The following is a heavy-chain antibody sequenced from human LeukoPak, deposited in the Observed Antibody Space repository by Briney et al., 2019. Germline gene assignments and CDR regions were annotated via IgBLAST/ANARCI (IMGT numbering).Heavy chain of an antibody. CDR3: ARDSRFGELWTDY. J-gene: IGHJ4*02. CDR1: GFTFSSYS. D-gene: IGHD3-10*01. V-gene: IGHV3-48*01. CDR2: ISSSSSTI. Sequence: GGSLRLSCAASGFTFSSYSMNWVRQAPGKGLEWVSYISSSSSTIYYADSVKGRFTISRDNAKNSLYVQMNSLRAEDTAVYYCARDSRFGELWTDYWGQGTLVTVSS.